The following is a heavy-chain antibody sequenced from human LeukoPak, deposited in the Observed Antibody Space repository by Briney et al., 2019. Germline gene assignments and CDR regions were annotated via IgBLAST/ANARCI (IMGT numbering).Heavy chain of an antibody. V-gene: IGHV4-34*01. D-gene: IGHD3-16*01. CDR1: GGSFSGYY. Sequence: PSETLSLTCAVYGGSFSGYYWSWIRQPPGKGLEWIGEINHSGSTNYNPSLKSRVTISVDTSKNQFSLKLSSVTAADTAVYYCASDGGGATGPPFDYWGQGTLVTVSS. CDR2: INHSGST. CDR3: ASDGGGATGPPFDY. J-gene: IGHJ4*02.